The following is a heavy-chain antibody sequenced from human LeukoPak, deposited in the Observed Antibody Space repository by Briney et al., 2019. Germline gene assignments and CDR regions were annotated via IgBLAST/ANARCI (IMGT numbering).Heavy chain of an antibody. CDR2: INHSGST. V-gene: IGHV4-30-2*01. Sequence: TPSQTLSLTCTVSGGSISSGGYYWSWIRQPPGKGLEWIGEINHSGSTNYNPSLKSRVTISVDTSKNQFSLKLSSVTAADTAVYYCARGRGLGNCSSTSCYRRGWFDPWGQGTLVTVSS. J-gene: IGHJ5*02. D-gene: IGHD2-2*02. CDR1: GGSISSGGYY. CDR3: ARGRGLGNCSSTSCYRRGWFDP.